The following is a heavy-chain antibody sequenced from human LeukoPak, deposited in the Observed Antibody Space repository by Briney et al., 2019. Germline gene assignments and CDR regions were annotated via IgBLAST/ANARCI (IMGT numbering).Heavy chain of an antibody. D-gene: IGHD2-21*02. CDR3: ARQTGIGDTLSF. CDR1: GYTFNSYT. CDR2: ISDGNGDT. Sequence: ASVKVSRKASGYTFNSYTMHWVRQAPGQRLEWMGWISDGNGDTKYSQKFQGRITITRDTSASTAYMELSSLTSEDTAVYYCARQTGIGDTLSFWGQGTLVSVSS. V-gene: IGHV1-3*01. J-gene: IGHJ4*02.